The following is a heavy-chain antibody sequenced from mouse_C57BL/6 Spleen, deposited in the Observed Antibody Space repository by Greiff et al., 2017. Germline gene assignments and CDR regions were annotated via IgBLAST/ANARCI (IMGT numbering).Heavy chain of an antibody. CDR1: GYAFSSSW. Sequence: QVQLKESGPELVKPGASVKISCKASGYAFSSSWMNWVKQRPGKGLEWIGRIYPGDGDTNYNGKFKGKATLTADKSSSTAYMQLSSLTSEDSAVYCCARRDYYGSSYHWYFGVWGTGTTVTVSS. CDR3: ARRDYYGSSYHWYFGV. CDR2: IYPGDGDT. V-gene: IGHV1-82*01. D-gene: IGHD1-1*01. J-gene: IGHJ1*03.